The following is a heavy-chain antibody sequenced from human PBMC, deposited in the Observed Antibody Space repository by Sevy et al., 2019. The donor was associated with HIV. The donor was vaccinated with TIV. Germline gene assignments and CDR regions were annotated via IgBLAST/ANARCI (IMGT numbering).Heavy chain of an antibody. D-gene: IGHD6-13*01. V-gene: IGHV3-23*01. CDR2: ISGGGGST. CDR3: AKEGTWYGRDHFDY. Sequence: GGSLRLSCVASGFSFSLYAMSWVRQAPGKGLEWVSAISGGGGSTYYADSVKGRFTISRDTSKNTLSLQMTSLRAEDTAVYYCAKEGTWYGRDHFDYWGQGTLVTVSS. J-gene: IGHJ4*02. CDR1: GFSFSLYA.